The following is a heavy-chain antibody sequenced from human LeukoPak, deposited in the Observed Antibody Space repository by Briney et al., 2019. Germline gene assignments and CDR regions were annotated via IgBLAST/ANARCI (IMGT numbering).Heavy chain of an antibody. CDR2: ITGSGGST. CDR1: GFSFSSYA. Sequence: PGGSLRLSCAASGFSFSSYAMSWVRQAPGKGLEWVSAITGSGGSTYYADSVKGRFTISRDNSKNTLYLQMNSLRAEDTAVYYCAQDRAGQAHYYYYYMDVWGEGTTVTVSS. V-gene: IGHV3-23*01. J-gene: IGHJ6*03. D-gene: IGHD6-13*01. CDR3: AQDRAGQAHYYYYYMDV.